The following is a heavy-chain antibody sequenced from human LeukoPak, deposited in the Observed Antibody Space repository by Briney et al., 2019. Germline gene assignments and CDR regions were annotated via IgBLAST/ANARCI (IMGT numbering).Heavy chain of an antibody. V-gene: IGHV1-18*01. J-gene: IGHJ4*02. D-gene: IGHD2-2*01. CDR1: GYTFTSYG. CDR2: ISAYNGNT. CDR3: ARALRGDCSSTSCFSMSDY. Sequence: GASVKVSCKASGYTFTSYGISWVRQAPGQGLEWMGWISAYNGNTNYAQKLQGRVTMTTDTSTSTAYMELRSLRSDDTAVYYCARALRGDCSSTSCFSMSDYWGQGTLVTVSS.